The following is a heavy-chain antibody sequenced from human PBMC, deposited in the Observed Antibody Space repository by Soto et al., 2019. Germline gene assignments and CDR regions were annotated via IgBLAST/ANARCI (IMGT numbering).Heavy chain of an antibody. CDR3: ANGVFNYDFWSGYFPPPALYRDHRYGMDV. D-gene: IGHD3-3*01. Sequence: GGSLRLSCAASGFTFSSYAMSWVRQAPGKGLEWVSAISGSGGSTYYADSVKGRFTISRDNSKNTLYLQMNSLRAEDTAVYYCANGVFNYDFWSGYFPPPALYRDHRYGMDVWGQGTTVTVS. J-gene: IGHJ6*02. V-gene: IGHV3-23*01. CDR2: ISGSGGST. CDR1: GFTFSSYA.